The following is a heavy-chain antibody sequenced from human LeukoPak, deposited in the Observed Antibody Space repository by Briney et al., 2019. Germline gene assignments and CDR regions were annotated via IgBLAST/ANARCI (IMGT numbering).Heavy chain of an antibody. CDR3: TTYIASGGFDY. CDR1: GFTFSNAW. Sequence: TGGSLRLSCAASGFTFSNAWMSWVRQAPGKGLEWVGRIKSKTDGGTTDYAAPVKGRFTISRDDSKNTLYLQMNSLKTEDTAVYYCTTYIASGGFDYWGQGTLVTVSS. J-gene: IGHJ4*02. V-gene: IGHV3-15*01. CDR2: IKSKTDGGTT. D-gene: IGHD6-13*01.